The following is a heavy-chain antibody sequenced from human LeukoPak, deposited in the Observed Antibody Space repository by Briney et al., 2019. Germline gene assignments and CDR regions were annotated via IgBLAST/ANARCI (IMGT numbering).Heavy chain of an antibody. D-gene: IGHD1-26*01. CDR3: SRESGAFCPFGY. Sequence: PSETLSLTCTVSGGSIRSTNWWSWVRQPPGQGLERIGEISLSGQTNFNPSLNGRVTMSLDESRNQLSLKLTSVTAADTAIYYCSRESGAFCPFGYWGQGTLVIVPP. J-gene: IGHJ4*02. V-gene: IGHV4-4*02. CDR1: GGSIRSTNW. CDR2: ISLSGQT.